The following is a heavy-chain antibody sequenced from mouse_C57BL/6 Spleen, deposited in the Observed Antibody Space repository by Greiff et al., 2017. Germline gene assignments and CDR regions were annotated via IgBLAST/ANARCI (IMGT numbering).Heavy chain of an antibody. D-gene: IGHD2-2*01. J-gene: IGHJ2*01. CDR1: GYTFTDYN. CDR2: INPNNGGT. Sequence: EVQLQQSGPELVKPGASVKMSCKASGYTFTDYNMHWVKQSHGKSLEWIGYINPNNGGTSYNQQFKGKATLTVNKSSSTAYMELRSLTSEDSAVYYCARGGYRSYYFDYWGQGTTLTVSS. V-gene: IGHV1-22*01. CDR3: ARGGYRSYYFDY.